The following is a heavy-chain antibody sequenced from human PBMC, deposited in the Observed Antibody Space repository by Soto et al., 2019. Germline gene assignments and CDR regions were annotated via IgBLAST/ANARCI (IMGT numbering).Heavy chain of an antibody. Sequence: EVQLVESGEGLVQPGGSLRLSCAASGFTFSSYWMSWVRQAPGKGLEWVANIKQDGSEKYYVDSVKGRFTISRDNAKNSLYLQMNSLRAEDTAVYYCARAGSGSYYGATEYFQHWGQGTLVTVSS. CDR1: GFTFSSYW. J-gene: IGHJ1*01. CDR3: ARAGSGSYYGATEYFQH. CDR2: IKQDGSEK. D-gene: IGHD1-26*01. V-gene: IGHV3-7*01.